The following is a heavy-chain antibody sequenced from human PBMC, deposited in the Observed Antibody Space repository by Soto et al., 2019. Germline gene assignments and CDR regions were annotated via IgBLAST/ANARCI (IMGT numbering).Heavy chain of an antibody. V-gene: IGHV4-30-4*01. CDR1: GASISSGDFY. J-gene: IGHJ4*02. D-gene: IGHD3-22*01. CDR3: AREPYDYDRSGPFDY. CDR2: ISYSGGA. Sequence: PSETLSLTCSPSGASISSGDFYSNWIRQPPGTGLEWIGYISYSGGAYYNASLKSRVCISADTSKNQFSLRLRFVTAADTAVYYCAREPYDYDRSGPFDYWGQGTLVTVSS.